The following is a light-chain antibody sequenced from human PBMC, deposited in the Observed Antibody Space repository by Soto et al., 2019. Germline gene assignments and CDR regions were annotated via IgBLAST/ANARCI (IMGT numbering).Light chain of an antibody. CDR3: QQYNNWPPGT. CDR2: GAS. Sequence: EIVMTQSPATLSVSPGERATLSCRASQSVSSNLAWYQQKPGQAPRLLIYGASTRATGIPARFSGSGSGTEFTLTISGLQSEDLAVYYCQQYNNWPPGTFGQGTKLEI. J-gene: IGKJ2*02. CDR1: QSVSSN. V-gene: IGKV3D-15*01.